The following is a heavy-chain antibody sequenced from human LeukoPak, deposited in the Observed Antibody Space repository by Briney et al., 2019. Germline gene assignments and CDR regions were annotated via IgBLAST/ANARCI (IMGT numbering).Heavy chain of an antibody. D-gene: IGHD3/OR15-3a*01. CDR3: ARDRAALQDWVEFDP. CDR1: GFRASDYY. J-gene: IGHJ5*02. V-gene: IGHV3-66*03. Sequence: GGSLRLSCAVSGFRASDYYMSWVRQAPGRGLEWVGLIRDSGEAFYADFVRGRFAISRDESENTLYLQMNSLRVEDTAVYFCARDRAALQDWVEFDPWGQGTPVIVSS. CDR2: IRDSGEA.